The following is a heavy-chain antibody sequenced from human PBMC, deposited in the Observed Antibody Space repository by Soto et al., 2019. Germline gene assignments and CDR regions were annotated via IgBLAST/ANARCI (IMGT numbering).Heavy chain of an antibody. D-gene: IGHD1-26*01. CDR1: GGDISGYY. V-gene: IGHV4-4*07. CDR3: ARCPPEGGSYLFDY. Sequence: SDTLSLTCTVTGGDISGYYWTWMRPSAGGGLEWIGRIYSSGSTNYNPSLKSRVTISLDTSMNHFSLRLSSVTAADTAVYYCARCPPEGGSYLFDYWGQGTLVTVSS. J-gene: IGHJ4*02. CDR2: IYSSGST.